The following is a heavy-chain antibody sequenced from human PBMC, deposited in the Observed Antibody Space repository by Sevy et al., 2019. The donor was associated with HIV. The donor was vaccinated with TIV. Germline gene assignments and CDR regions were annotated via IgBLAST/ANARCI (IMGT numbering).Heavy chain of an antibody. J-gene: IGHJ3*02. CDR1: GYTFTSYD. V-gene: IGHV1-8*01. D-gene: IGHD3-10*01. Sequence: ASVKVSCKASGYTFTSYDINWVRQATGQGLEGMGWMNPNSGNTGYAQKFQGRVTMTRNTSISTAYMELSSLRSEDTAVYYCARVMRITAAFDIWGHGTMVTVSS. CDR3: ARVMRITAAFDI. CDR2: MNPNSGNT.